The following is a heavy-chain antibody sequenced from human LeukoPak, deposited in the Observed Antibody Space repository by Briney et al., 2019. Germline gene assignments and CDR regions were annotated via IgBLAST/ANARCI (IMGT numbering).Heavy chain of an antibody. CDR1: GGTFSSYG. CDR3: ARGPVFGVVRGYYYYMDV. D-gene: IGHD3-3*01. CDR2: IIPSFGTA. J-gene: IGHJ6*03. Sequence: ASVKVSCKASGGTFSSYGISWVRQAPGQGLEWMGGIIPSFGTAKYAQKFQGRVTISADKSTSTAYMELSSLRSEDTAVYYCARGPVFGVVRGYYYYMDVWGKGTTVTVSS. V-gene: IGHV1-69*06.